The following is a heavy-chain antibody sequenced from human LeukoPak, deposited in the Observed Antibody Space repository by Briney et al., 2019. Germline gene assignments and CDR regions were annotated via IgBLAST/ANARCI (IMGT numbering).Heavy chain of an antibody. CDR2: VNPNSGDT. CDR1: GYTFTGYY. Sequence: ASVKVSCKASGYTFTGYYMHWVRQAPGQGLEWMGWVNPNSGDTNYAQNFQGRVTMTRDTSINTAYMELSRLRSDDTAVYYCAGDMVRGVILRRVLEYWGQGTLVTVSS. J-gene: IGHJ4*02. D-gene: IGHD3-10*01. V-gene: IGHV1-2*02. CDR3: AGDMVRGVILRRVLEY.